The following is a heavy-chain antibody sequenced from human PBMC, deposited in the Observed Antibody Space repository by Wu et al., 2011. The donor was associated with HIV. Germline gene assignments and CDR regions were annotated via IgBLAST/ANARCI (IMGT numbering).Heavy chain of an antibody. V-gene: IGHV1-69*06. J-gene: IGHJ5*02. Sequence: QVQLVQSGAEVKKPGASVKVSCKTSGGSFSSYAIIWVRQAPGQGLEWMGGIIPIFGTANYAQKFQGRVTMTRDTSTSTVYMELSSLRSEDTAVYYCARDPGSYSALPRMYNWFDPWGQGTLVTVSS. CDR1: GGSFSSYA. D-gene: IGHD1-26*01. CDR2: IIPIFGTA. CDR3: ARDPGSYSALPRMYNWFDP.